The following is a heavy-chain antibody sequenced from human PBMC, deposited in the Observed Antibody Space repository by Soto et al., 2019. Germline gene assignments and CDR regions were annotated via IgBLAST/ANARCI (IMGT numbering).Heavy chain of an antibody. CDR2: ISYDGSTK. CDR1: GFTFSSYG. J-gene: IGHJ4*02. CDR3: ARPIGPLRFLEWLLMY. V-gene: IGHV3-30*03. Sequence: PGGSLRLSCAASGFTFSSYGMHWVRQAPGKGLEWVAVISYDGSTKYYADSVKGRFTISRDNSKNTLYLQMNSLRAEDTAVYYCARPIGPLRFLEWLLMYWGQGTVGTGSS. D-gene: IGHD3-3*01.